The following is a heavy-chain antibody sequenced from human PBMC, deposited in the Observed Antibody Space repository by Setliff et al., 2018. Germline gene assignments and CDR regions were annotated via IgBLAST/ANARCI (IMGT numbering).Heavy chain of an antibody. D-gene: IGHD3-16*02. Sequence: SETLSLTCAVSGSSITSSHWWSWVRQPPGKGLEWIGQIFHSGSTHYNPSLKSRLTISVDQSKNQFSLKLKSVTAADTAVYYCARLESLGDLSLYGLWFDPWGQGTLVTVSS. V-gene: IGHV4-4*02. CDR2: IFHSGST. CDR3: ARLESLGDLSLYGLWFDP. CDR1: GSSITSSHW. J-gene: IGHJ5*02.